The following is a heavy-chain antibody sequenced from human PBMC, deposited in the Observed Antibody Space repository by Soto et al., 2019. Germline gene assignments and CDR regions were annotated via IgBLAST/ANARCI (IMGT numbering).Heavy chain of an antibody. D-gene: IGHD3-22*01. CDR1: GDTSTSYY. V-gene: IGHV4-59*01. CDR2: IHNSGTS. Sequence: SEPLSLTCTVSGDTSTSYYWGWIRQAPGKGLEWIGHIHNSGTSTHNPSLNGRVTISIDMSKKQFSLKLTSLTSADTAVYYCARDFYDSVGYTWFDSWSQGTLVTVSS. CDR3: ARDFYDSVGYTWFDS. J-gene: IGHJ5*01.